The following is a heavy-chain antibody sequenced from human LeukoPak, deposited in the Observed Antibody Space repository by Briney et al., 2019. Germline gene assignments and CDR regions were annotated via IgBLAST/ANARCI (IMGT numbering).Heavy chain of an antibody. CDR3: ATRYSYGSYYFDY. V-gene: IGHV3-23*01. CDR1: GFTFSTYA. D-gene: IGHD5-18*01. CDR2: TSGSGGTT. J-gene: IGHJ4*02. Sequence: GGSLRLSCAASGFTFSTYAMSWVRQAPGKGLEWVSATSGSGGTTYYADSVKGRFTISRDNSKNTLYLQMNSLRVEDTAVYYCATRYSYGSYYFDYWGQGTLVTVSS.